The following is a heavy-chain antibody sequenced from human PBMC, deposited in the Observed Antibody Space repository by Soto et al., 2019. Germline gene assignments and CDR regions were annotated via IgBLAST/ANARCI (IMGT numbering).Heavy chain of an antibody. Sequence: EVQLVESGGGLVQPGGSLRLSCAASGFTFSIYWMQWVRQAPGKGLVWVSRINSAGTTTTYADYMKGRFTISRDNAKNKLYLQINSVRAEDTAVYSCARGDTAMVIDYWGQGPQVTVSS. V-gene: IGHV3-74*01. J-gene: IGHJ4*02. D-gene: IGHD5-18*01. CDR1: GFTFSIYW. CDR2: INSAGTTT. CDR3: ARGDTAMVIDY.